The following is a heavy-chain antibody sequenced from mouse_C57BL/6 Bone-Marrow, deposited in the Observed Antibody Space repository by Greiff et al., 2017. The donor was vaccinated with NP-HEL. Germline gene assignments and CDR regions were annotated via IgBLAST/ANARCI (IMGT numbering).Heavy chain of an antibody. J-gene: IGHJ3*01. D-gene: IGHD1-1*01. V-gene: IGHV1-50*01. CDR2: IDPSDSYT. CDR3: ARGVLLRSAGFAY. Sequence: QVQLQQSGAELVKPGASVKLSCKASGYTFTSYWMQWVKQRPGQGLEWIGEIDPSDSYTNYNQKFKGKATLTVDTSSSTAYMQLSSLTSEDSAVYYCARGVLLRSAGFAYWGQGTLVTVSA. CDR1: GYTFTSYW.